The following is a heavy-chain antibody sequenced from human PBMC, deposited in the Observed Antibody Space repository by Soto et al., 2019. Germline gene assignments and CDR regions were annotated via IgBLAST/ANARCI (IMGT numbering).Heavy chain of an antibody. D-gene: IGHD3-22*01. J-gene: IGHJ4*02. V-gene: IGHV3-23*01. Sequence: EVQLLESGGGVVQPGGSLRLSCAASGITFNTYAMSWVRQAPEKGLEWVSSISESGGVTYYADSVKGRFTISRDNSKNTLYLQMHSLRAEDTALYFCAKLRDRAYWGQGVLVTVSS. CDR3: AKLRDRAY. CDR1: GITFNTYA. CDR2: ISESGGVT.